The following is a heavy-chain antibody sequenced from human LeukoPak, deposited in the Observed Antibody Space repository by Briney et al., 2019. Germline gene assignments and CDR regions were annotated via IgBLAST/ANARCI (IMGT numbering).Heavy chain of an antibody. CDR2: INPNSGGT. Sequence: ASVNVSCKASGYAFTVYYMHWVRQAPGQGLEWMGRINPNSGGTNYAQKFQGRVTMTRDTSISTAYMELSRLRSDDTAVYYCARDEVVVAAAGSTGSDYWGQGTLVTVSS. V-gene: IGHV1-2*06. CDR3: ARDEVVVAAAGSTGSDY. CDR1: GYAFTVYY. J-gene: IGHJ4*02. D-gene: IGHD6-13*01.